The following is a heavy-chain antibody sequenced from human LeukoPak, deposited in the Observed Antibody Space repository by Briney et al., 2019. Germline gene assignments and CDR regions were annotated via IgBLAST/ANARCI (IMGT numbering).Heavy chain of an antibody. CDR2: IYTSGST. CDR3: ARDTQHSGSYRYYYYMDV. CDR1: GGSISSGSYY. J-gene: IGHJ6*03. V-gene: IGHV4-61*02. D-gene: IGHD1-26*01. Sequence: PSETVSLTCTVSGGSISSGSYYWSWIRQPAGKGLEWIGRIYTSGSTNYNPSLKSRVTISVDTSKNQFSLKLSSVTAADTAVYYCARDTQHSGSYRYYYYMDVWGKGTTVTVSS.